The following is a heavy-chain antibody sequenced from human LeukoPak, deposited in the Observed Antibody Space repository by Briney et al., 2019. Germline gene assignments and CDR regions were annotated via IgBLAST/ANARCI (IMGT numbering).Heavy chain of an antibody. CDR1: GFTFDDYG. CDR3: VKGGTGTTFNYYYYYMDV. Sequence: GGSLRLSCAASGFTFDDYGMSWVRHAPGKGLEWVSGINWNGGSTGYADSVKGRFTISRDNAKNSLYLQMNSLRAEDAAVYYCVKGGTGTTFNYYYYYMDVWGKGTTVTVSS. D-gene: IGHD1-7*01. J-gene: IGHJ6*03. V-gene: IGHV3-20*04. CDR2: INWNGGST.